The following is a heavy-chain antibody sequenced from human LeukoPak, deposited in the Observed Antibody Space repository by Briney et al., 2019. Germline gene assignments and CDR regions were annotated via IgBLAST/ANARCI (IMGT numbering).Heavy chain of an antibody. Sequence: GGSLRLSCAASGFTFSSYAMHWVRQAPGKGLEWVAVISYDGSNKYYADSVKGRFTISRDNSKNTLYLQMNSLRAEDTAVYYCARGFARNPFDYWGQGTLVTVSS. V-gene: IGHV3-30-3*01. CDR3: ARGFARNPFDY. CDR2: ISYDGSNK. J-gene: IGHJ4*02. D-gene: IGHD3-16*01. CDR1: GFTFSSYA.